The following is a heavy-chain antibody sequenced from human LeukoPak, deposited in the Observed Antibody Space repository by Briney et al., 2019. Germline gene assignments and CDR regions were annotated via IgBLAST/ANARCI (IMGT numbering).Heavy chain of an antibody. CDR3: ARGREPYYDFWSGYYRNWFDP. V-gene: IGHV4-34*01. Sequence: PLETLSLTCAVYGGSFSGYYWSWIRQPPGKGLEWIGEINHSGSTNYNPSLKSRVTISVDTSKNQFSLKLSSVTAADTAVYYCARGREPYYDFWSGYYRNWFDPWGQGTLVTVSS. D-gene: IGHD3-3*01. CDR1: GGSFSGYY. J-gene: IGHJ5*02. CDR2: INHSGST.